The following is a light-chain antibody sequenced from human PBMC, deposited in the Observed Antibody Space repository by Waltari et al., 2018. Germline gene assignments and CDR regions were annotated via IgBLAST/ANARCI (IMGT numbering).Light chain of an antibody. CDR2: VAS. V-gene: IGKV3-20*01. CDR1: QSVTSA. J-gene: IGKJ1*01. Sequence: EIVLTQSPGTLSFSPGESATLSCRTSQSVTSALAWYQQKPGQAPRLLIYVASNRATGIPDRFSGSGSRTDFSLTISRLQPEAFAVYYCQHYLRVPVTFGQGTKVEVK. CDR3: QHYLRVPVT.